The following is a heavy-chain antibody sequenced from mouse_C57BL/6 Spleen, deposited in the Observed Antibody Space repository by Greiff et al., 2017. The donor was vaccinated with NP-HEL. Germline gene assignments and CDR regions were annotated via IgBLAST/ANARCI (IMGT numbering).Heavy chain of an antibody. V-gene: IGHV14-4*01. D-gene: IGHD1-1*01. CDR1: GFNIKDDY. J-gene: IGHJ2*01. CDR3: TTNYGSSYY. Sequence: EVQLQQSGAELVRPGASVKLSCTASGFNIKDDYMHWVKQRPEQGLEWIGWIDPENGDTEYASKFQGKATITADTSSNTAYLQLSSLTSEDTAVYYCTTNYGSSYYWGQGTTLTVSS. CDR2: IDPENGDT.